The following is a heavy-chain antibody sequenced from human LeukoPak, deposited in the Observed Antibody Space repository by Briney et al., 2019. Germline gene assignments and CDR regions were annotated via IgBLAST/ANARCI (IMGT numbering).Heavy chain of an antibody. D-gene: IGHD3-22*01. Sequence: GGSLTLSCAASGFTFSIYAMSWVRQAPGKGLEWVSTISGSGGSTYYADSVKGRFTISRDNSKNTLYLQMNSLRAEDTAVYFCAKDLVHYYDTSGYFDYWGQGTLVTVSS. CDR1: GFTFSIYA. J-gene: IGHJ4*02. V-gene: IGHV3-23*01. CDR2: ISGSGGST. CDR3: AKDLVHYYDTSGYFDY.